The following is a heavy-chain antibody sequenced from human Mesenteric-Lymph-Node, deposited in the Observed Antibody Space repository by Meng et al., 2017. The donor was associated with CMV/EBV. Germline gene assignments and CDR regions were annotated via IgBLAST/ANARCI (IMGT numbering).Heavy chain of an antibody. V-gene: IGHV4-34*01. CDR2: TDHSGGT. J-gene: IGHJ5*02. Sequence: SQTLSLTCAVYGGSLSGYYWSWFRQSPENGLEWIGETDHSGGTNYNPSLKSRVTISVDTSKNQFSLKLSSVTAADTAVYYCASIYCSSTSCPKHNWFDPWGQGTLVTVSS. D-gene: IGHD2-2*01. CDR3: ASIYCSSTSCPKHNWFDP. CDR1: GGSLSGYY.